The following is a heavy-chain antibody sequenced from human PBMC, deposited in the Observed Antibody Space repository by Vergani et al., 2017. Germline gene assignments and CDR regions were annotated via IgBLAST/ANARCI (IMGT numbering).Heavy chain of an antibody. CDR1: GGSFSSGGQS. D-gene: IGHD2-21*01. J-gene: IGHJ3*01. Sequence: QVQLQESGPGLVRPSQTLSLTCTVSGGSFSSGGQSWTWLRPSAGKGLDWIGRIYTSGANNYYPSLRIRAIMSVDASKKQFALKLTSVTAADTAVYYCARDGCEYEKDALDVWGQGTKVTVTS. CDR2: IYTSGAN. V-gene: IGHV4-61*02. CDR3: ARDGCEYEKDALDV.